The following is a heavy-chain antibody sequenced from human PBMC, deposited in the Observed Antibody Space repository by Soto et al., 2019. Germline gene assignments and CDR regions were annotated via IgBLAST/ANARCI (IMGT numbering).Heavy chain of an antibody. D-gene: IGHD2-15*01. V-gene: IGHV3-23*01. Sequence: GGSLRLSCGASGVTFSSYAVSWVRQAPGKGLEWVSAISGSGGSTYYADSVKGRFTISRDNSKNTLYLQMNSLRAEDTAVYYCAKDWHIVVVVAAIDYFDYWGQGTLVTVSS. CDR2: ISGSGGST. J-gene: IGHJ4*02. CDR1: GVTFSSYA. CDR3: AKDWHIVVVVAAIDYFDY.